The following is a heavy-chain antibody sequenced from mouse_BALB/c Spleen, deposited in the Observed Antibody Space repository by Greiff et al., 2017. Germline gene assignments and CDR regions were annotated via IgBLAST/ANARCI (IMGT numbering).Heavy chain of an antibody. CDR3: ARGIYMDY. CDR1: GYSITSGYY. V-gene: IGHV3-6*02. CDR2: ISYDGSN. J-gene: IGHJ4*01. Sequence: EVKVEESGPGLVKPSQSLSLTCSVTGYSITSGYYWNWIRQFPGNKLEWMGYISYDGSNNYNPSLKNRISITRDTSKNQFFLKLNSVTTEDTATYYCARGIYMDYWGQGTSVTVSS.